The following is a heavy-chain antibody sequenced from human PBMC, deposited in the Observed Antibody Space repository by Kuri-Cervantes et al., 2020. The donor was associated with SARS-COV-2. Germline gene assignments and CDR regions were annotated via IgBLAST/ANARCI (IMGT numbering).Heavy chain of an antibody. D-gene: IGHD4-23*01. Sequence: SETLSLTCTVSGGSISSGGYYWSWIRQPPGKGLEWIGYIYHSGSTYYNPSLKSRVTISVDRSKNQSSLKLSSVTAADTVVYYCARVGYGGEKVFDYWGQGTLVTVSS. CDR2: IYHSGST. V-gene: IGHV4-30-2*01. J-gene: IGHJ4*02. CDR3: ARVGYGGEKVFDY. CDR1: GGSISSGGYY.